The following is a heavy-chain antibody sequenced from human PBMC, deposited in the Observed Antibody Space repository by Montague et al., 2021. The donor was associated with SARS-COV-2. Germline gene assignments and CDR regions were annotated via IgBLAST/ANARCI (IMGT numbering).Heavy chain of an antibody. CDR2: AYYVPST. D-gene: IGHD3-16*01. J-gene: IGHJ3*02. V-gene: IGHV4-59*01. Sequence: SETLSLTCSVSGDSISSYYYNWIRQTPGKGLEWIGNAYYVPSTNXANTNSNPSLKRRVTISLDTSENQFSLKLSSVTAADTAVYYCARTWRFGQSYGLDIWGQGAMVTVSS. CDR1: GDSISSYY. CDR3: ARTWRFGQSYGLDI.